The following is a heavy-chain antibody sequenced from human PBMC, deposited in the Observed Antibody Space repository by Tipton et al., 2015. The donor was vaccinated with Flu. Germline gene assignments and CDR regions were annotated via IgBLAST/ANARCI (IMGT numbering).Heavy chain of an antibody. CDR3: ARGFPTYSTYGRYYYYMDV. V-gene: IGHV4-59*01. Sequence: LRLSCTVSGGSISSYYWSWIRQPPGKGLEWIGYIYYSGSTNYNPSLKSRVTISVDTSKNQFSLKLSSVTAADTAVYYCARGFPTYSTYGRYYYYMDVWGKGTTVTVSS. D-gene: IGHD4-11*01. CDR2: IYYSGST. J-gene: IGHJ6*03. CDR1: GGSISSYY.